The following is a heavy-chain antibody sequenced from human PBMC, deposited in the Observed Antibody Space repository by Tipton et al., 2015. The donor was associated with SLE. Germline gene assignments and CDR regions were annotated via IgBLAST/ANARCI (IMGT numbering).Heavy chain of an antibody. Sequence: SLRLSCVASGFTFSNYEMNWVRQAPGKGLEWVSFISTSGRSIHYTDSVKGRFTITRDNAKHSLYLQMNSLTVDDTAVYYCASIEAGTYYYVMDVWGQGTPITVSS. CDR2: ISTSGRSI. V-gene: IGHV3-48*03. CDR3: ASIEAGTYYYVMDV. J-gene: IGHJ6*02. CDR1: GFTFSNYE. D-gene: IGHD6-13*01.